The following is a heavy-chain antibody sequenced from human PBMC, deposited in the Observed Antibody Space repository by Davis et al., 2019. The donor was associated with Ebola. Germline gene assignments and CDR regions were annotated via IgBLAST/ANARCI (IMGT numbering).Heavy chain of an antibody. CDR1: GYTFTGYY. J-gene: IGHJ4*02. D-gene: IGHD3-3*01. Sequence: ASVKVSCKASGYTFTGYYMHWVRQAPGQGLEWMGWINPNSGGTNYAQKFQGRVTMTRDTSTSTVYMELSSLRSEDTAVYYCATLDCWSGQGVYWGQGTLVTVSS. CDR3: ATLDCWSGQGVY. CDR2: INPNSGGT. V-gene: IGHV1-2*02.